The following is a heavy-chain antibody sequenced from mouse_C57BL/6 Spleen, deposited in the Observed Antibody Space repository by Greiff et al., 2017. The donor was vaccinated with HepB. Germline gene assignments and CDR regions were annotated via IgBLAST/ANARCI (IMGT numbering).Heavy chain of an antibody. CDR2: SRNKANDYTT. J-gene: IGHJ4*01. CDR1: GFTFSDFY. V-gene: IGHV7-1*01. Sequence: EVKLVESGGGLVQSGRSLRLSCATSGFTFSDFYMEWVRQAPGKGLEWIAASRNKANDYTTEYSASVKGRFIGSRDTSQSILYLQMNALKAEDTSIYYCARDVYYAMDYWGQGTSVTVSS. CDR3: ARDVYYAMDY.